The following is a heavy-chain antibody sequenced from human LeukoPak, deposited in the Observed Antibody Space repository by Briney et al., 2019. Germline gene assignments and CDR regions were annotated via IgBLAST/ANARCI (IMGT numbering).Heavy chain of an antibody. Sequence: GGSLRLSCAASGFTFSSYDMHWVRQAPGKGLEWVAVIWFDRGNRYYADSVKGRFTISRDNSKNTLYLQLNSLRAEDTAVYYCARDSLDTQPRQTAGDIFDYWGQGTLVTVSS. D-gene: IGHD6-13*01. CDR2: IWFDRGNR. CDR1: GFTFSSYD. J-gene: IGHJ4*02. CDR3: ARDSLDTQPRQTAGDIFDY. V-gene: IGHV3-33*08.